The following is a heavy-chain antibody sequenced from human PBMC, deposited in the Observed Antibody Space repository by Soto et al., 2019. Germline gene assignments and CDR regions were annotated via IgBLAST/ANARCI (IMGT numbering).Heavy chain of an antibody. V-gene: IGHV3-11*06. CDR2: ISSSSSYT. J-gene: IGHJ3*02. D-gene: IGHD2-21*02. Sequence: GGSLRLSCAASGFTFSDYYMSWIRQAPGKGLEWVSYISSSSSYTNYADSVKGRFTISRDNAKNSLYLQMNSLRAEDTAVYYCARVIEYAQVVTADHDAFDIWGQGTMVTVSS. CDR3: ARVIEYAQVVTADHDAFDI. CDR1: GFTFSDYY.